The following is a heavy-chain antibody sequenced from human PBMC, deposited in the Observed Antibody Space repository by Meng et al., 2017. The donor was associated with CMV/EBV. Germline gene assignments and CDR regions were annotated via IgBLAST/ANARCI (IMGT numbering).Heavy chain of an antibody. CDR2: MNPNSGNT. V-gene: IGHV1-8*03. CDR3: ARGGDCSSTSCYMEKWFFPLQQVYGMDV. J-gene: IGHJ6*02. D-gene: IGHD2-2*02. CDR1: GYTFTSYD. Sequence: ASVLISCKASGYTFTSYDINWVRQATGQGLEWRGWMNPNSGNTGYAQKFQGRVTITRNTSISTAYMELSSLRSEDTAVYYCARGGDCSSTSCYMEKWFFPLQQVYGMDVWGQGTTVTVSS.